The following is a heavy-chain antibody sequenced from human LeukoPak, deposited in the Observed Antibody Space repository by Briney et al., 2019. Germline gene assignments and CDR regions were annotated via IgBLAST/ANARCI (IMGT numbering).Heavy chain of an antibody. Sequence: PGGSLRLSCAASGFTFSDYYMSWIRQAPGKGLEWVSYISSSGSTIYYADSVKGRFTISRDNAKNSLYLQMNSLRAEDTAVYYCARAINYYDSSGYYGYWGQGTLVTVSS. J-gene: IGHJ4*02. D-gene: IGHD3-22*01. CDR2: ISSSGSTI. V-gene: IGHV3-11*04. CDR3: ARAINYYDSSGYYGY. CDR1: GFTFSDYY.